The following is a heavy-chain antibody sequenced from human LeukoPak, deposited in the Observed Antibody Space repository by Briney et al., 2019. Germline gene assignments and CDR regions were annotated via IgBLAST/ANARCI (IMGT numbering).Heavy chain of an antibody. CDR1: GYTFTGYY. Sequence: SVKVSCKASGYTFTGYYMHWVRQAPGQGLEWMGWINPNSGGTNYAQKFQGWVTMTRDTSISTAYMELSRLRSDDTAVYYCARRGYDSSGFFDYWGQGTLVTVSS. J-gene: IGHJ4*02. D-gene: IGHD3-22*01. CDR2: INPNSGGT. V-gene: IGHV1-2*04. CDR3: ARRGYDSSGFFDY.